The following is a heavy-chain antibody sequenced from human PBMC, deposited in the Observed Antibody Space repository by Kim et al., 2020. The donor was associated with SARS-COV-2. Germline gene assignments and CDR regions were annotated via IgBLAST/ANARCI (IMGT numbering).Heavy chain of an antibody. CDR3: ARGWSGPDY. CDR2: ISSTSNSV. CDR1: GFTFSSYS. J-gene: IGHJ4*02. V-gene: IGHV3-21*01. Sequence: GGSLRLSCVASGFTFSSYSMNWVRQAPGKGLEWVSSISSTSNSVYYADSVKGRFTISRDNTKNSLYVQMNSLRAEDTAVYYCARGWSGPDYWGQGTLVTVSS. D-gene: IGHD3-3*01.